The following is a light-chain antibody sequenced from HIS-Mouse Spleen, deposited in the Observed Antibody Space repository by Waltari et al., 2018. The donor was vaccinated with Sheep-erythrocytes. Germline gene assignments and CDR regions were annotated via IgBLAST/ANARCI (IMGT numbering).Light chain of an antibody. CDR1: QSALYSPNSKNY. CDR3: QQYYSTPLT. J-gene: IGKJ4*01. V-gene: IGKV4-1*01. CDR2: WAS. Sequence: DIVMTQSPDSLAVSLCERATIHCKSSQSALYSPNSKNYLAWYQQKTGQPPKLLIYWASTRESGVPDRFSGSGSGTEFTLTISSLQAEDVAVYYCQQYYSTPLTFGGGTKVEIK.